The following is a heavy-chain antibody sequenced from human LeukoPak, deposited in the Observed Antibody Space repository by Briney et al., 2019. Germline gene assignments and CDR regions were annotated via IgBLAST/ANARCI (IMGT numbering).Heavy chain of an antibody. CDR2: INHSGST. V-gene: IGHV4-39*07. CDR3: ASRGR. J-gene: IGHJ4*02. Sequence: SETLSLTCTVSGGSISSGSYYWSWIRQPPGKGLEWIGEINHSGSTNYNPSLKSRVSISVDTSKNQFSLNLTSVTAADTAVYYCASRGRWGQGTLVTVSS. CDR1: GGSISSGSYY. D-gene: IGHD1-26*01.